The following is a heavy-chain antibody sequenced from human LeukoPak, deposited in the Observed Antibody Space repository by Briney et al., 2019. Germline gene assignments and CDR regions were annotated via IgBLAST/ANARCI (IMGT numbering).Heavy chain of an antibody. V-gene: IGHV3-30-3*01. CDR2: VSSDGINK. D-gene: IGHD4-17*01. CDR1: GFTFNEYA. CDR3: AREKDYGDYIDF. Sequence: GRSLSLSCAASGFTFNEYAIHWVRQAPGKGLEWVAVVSSDGINKYYADSVKGRFTISRDNSKNTLYLQMNSLRPEDTAVYYCAREKDYGDYIDFWGQGTLVTVSS. J-gene: IGHJ4*02.